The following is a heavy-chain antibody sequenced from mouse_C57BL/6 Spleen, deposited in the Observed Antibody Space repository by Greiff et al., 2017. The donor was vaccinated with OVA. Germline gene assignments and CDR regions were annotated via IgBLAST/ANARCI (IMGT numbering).Heavy chain of an antibody. CDR2: ISSGGSYT. D-gene: IGHD2-14*01. CDR1: GFTFSSYG. J-gene: IGHJ3*01. CDR3: ARLATGTSWFAY. Sequence: EVKLVESGGDLVKPGGSLKLSCAASGFTFSSYGMSWVRQTPDKRLEWVATISSGGSYTYYPDSVKGRFTISRDNAKNTLYLQMSSLKSEDTAMYYGARLATGTSWFAYWGQGTLVTVSA. V-gene: IGHV5-6*01.